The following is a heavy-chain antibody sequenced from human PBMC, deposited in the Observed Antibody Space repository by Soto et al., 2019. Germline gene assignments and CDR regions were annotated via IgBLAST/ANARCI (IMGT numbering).Heavy chain of an antibody. D-gene: IGHD6-13*01. J-gene: IGHJ4*02. CDR3: ARDWAAALDY. Sequence: EAQLVESGGGLVKPGGPLRLSCAASGFIFSDYSMNWVRQAPGKGLEWVSSISGSRGYIYYGDSVKGRFTISRDNAKNSVVLQMNNLRAEDTAVYYCARDWAAALDYWGPGTLVTVSS. V-gene: IGHV3-21*02. CDR1: GFIFSDYS. CDR2: ISGSRGYI.